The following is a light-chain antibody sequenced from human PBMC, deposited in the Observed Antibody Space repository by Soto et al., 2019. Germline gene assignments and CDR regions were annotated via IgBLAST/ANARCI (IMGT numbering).Light chain of an antibody. Sequence: DIQMTQSPSSLSASVGDRVSITCRASQSIRSWLAWYQQKPGKVPKLLIYKASSLESGVPSRFSGSGSGTEFTLTISSLQPDDFATYYCQQYNSYSITFGQGTRLEIK. CDR2: KAS. V-gene: IGKV1-5*03. CDR3: QQYNSYSIT. J-gene: IGKJ5*01. CDR1: QSIRSW.